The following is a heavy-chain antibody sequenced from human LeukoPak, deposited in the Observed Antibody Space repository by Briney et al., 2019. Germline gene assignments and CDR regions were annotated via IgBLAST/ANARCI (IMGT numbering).Heavy chain of an antibody. D-gene: IGHD3-22*01. Sequence: SGPTLVNPTETLTLTCTVSGFSLSNARMGVSWIRQPPGKALEWLAHIFSNDEKSYSTSLKSRLTISKDTSKSRVVLTMTNMDPVDTATYYCARIKVVYDSSGYFGYYFDYWGQGTLVTVSS. CDR2: IFSNDEK. CDR3: ARIKVVYDSSGYFGYYFDY. CDR1: GFSLSNARMG. V-gene: IGHV2-26*01. J-gene: IGHJ4*02.